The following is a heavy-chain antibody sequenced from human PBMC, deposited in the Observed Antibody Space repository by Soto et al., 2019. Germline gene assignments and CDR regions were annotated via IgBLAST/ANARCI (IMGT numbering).Heavy chain of an antibody. Sequence: LSLTCAVSGYSISSGYYWGCIRQPPGKGLEWIASIYHSGSTYYNPSLKSRVTISVDTSKNQFSLNLSSVTAADTAVYFCARMSGTTVTSTFDFWGQGTLVTVSS. CDR1: GYSISSGYY. D-gene: IGHD4-17*01. CDR3: ARMSGTTVTSTFDF. V-gene: IGHV4-38-2*01. CDR2: IYHSGST. J-gene: IGHJ4*02.